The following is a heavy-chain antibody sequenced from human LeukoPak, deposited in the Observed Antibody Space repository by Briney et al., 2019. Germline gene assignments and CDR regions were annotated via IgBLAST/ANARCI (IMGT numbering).Heavy chain of an antibody. CDR3: ARDIGYCSSTSCYVGFDY. Sequence: GGSLRLSCAASGFTFRSYSMTWVRQAPGKGLEWVSSISSSSSYIYDADSVKGRFTISRDNAKNSLYLQMNSLRAEDTAVYYCARDIGYCSSTSCYVGFDYWGQGTLVTVSS. CDR1: GFTFRSYS. J-gene: IGHJ4*02. V-gene: IGHV3-21*01. D-gene: IGHD2-2*01. CDR2: ISSSSSYI.